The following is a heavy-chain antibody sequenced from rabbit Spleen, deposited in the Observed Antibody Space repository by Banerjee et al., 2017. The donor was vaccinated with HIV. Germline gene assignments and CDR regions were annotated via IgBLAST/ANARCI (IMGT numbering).Heavy chain of an antibody. D-gene: IGHD8-1*01. J-gene: IGHJ6*01. V-gene: IGHV1S40*01. CDR1: GFSFNSSYY. CDR2: IDTGSGST. CDR3: ARDSGSSFSSYGMDL. Sequence: QQLVESGGGLVKPGASLTLTCKASGFSFNSSYYMCWVRQAPGKGLEWIACIDTGSGSTDYASWVNGRFTISKTSSTTVDLKMTSLTAADTATYFCARDSGSSFSSYGMDLWGPGTLVTVS.